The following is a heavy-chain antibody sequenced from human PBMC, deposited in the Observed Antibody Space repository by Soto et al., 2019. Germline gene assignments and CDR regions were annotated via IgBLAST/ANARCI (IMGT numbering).Heavy chain of an antibody. CDR3: AGDECISTGCYFSY. J-gene: IGHJ4*02. V-gene: IGHV1-18*01. CDR2: ISAYNGNT. Sequence: QVQLVQSGAEVKKPGASVKVSCKASGYTFTSYGISWVRQAPGQGLEWMGLISAYNGNTNYAQKLQGRVSMTTGTSTGIAYMELRSLSSDYTAVYYCAGDECISTGCYFSYWGQGTLVTVSS. CDR1: GYTFTSYG. D-gene: IGHD2-2*01.